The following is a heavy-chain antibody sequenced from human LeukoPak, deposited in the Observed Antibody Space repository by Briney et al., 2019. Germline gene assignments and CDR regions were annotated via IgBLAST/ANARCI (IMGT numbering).Heavy chain of an antibody. CDR2: INHLGTT. CDR1: GGSFSGDY. D-gene: IGHD3-16*02. V-gene: IGHV4-34*01. J-gene: IGHJ5*02. Sequence: PSETLSLTCAVYGGSFSGDYWSWIRQPPGKGRELIGEINHLGTTNYDQSLTSRVTISVDTSKNQFSLKLSSVTAADTAVYCCARGRDYVWGSYRYTQINWFDPWGQGTLVTVSS. CDR3: ARGRDYVWGSYRYTQINWFDP.